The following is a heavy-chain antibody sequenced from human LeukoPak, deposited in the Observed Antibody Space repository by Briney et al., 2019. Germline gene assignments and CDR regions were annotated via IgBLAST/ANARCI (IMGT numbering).Heavy chain of an antibody. CDR3: VRAYALDY. V-gene: IGHV4-31*03. CDR2: IYYSGST. D-gene: IGHD4-17*01. CDR1: GGSISSGNHY. J-gene: IGHJ4*02. Sequence: SQTLSLTCTVSGGSISSGNHYWSWIRQRPGKGLEWIGYIYYSGSTYYNPSLKSRVTISIDTSKNQFSLKLSSVTAADTAMYYCVRAYALDYWGQGTLVTVSS.